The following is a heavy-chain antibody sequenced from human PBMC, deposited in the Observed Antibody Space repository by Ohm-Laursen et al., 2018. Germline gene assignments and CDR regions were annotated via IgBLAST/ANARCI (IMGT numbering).Heavy chain of an antibody. CDR3: ARGRGEDYDFWSGYPGWFDH. Sequence: TLSLTCTVSGDSISGRYWSWIRQPPGKGLEWIGNIDDNGNTNYNPSLQSRVTISINTSKNQFSLKLSSVTAADTAVYYCARGRGEDYDFWSGYPGWFDHWGQGTLVTVSS. D-gene: IGHD3-3*01. CDR1: GDSISGRY. CDR2: IDDNGNT. J-gene: IGHJ5*02. V-gene: IGHV4-59*11.